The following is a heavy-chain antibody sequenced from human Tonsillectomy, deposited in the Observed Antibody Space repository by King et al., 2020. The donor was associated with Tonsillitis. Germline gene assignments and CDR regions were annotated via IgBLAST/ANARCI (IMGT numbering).Heavy chain of an antibody. CDR1: GFTFSSYA. D-gene: IGHD5-24*01. Sequence: QLVQSGGGLVQPGGSLRLSCAASGFTFSSYAMSWVRQAPGKGLEWVSAISGSGGSTYYADSVKGRFTISRDNSKNTLYLQMNSLEAEDTAVYYCAKGDAGGGDGYNFGIDYWGQGTLVTVSS. CDR3: AKGDAGGGDGYNFGIDY. V-gene: IGHV3-23*04. CDR2: ISGSGGST. J-gene: IGHJ4*02.